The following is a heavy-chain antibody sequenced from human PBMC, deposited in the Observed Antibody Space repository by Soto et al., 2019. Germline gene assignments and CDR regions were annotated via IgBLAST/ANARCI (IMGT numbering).Heavy chain of an antibody. J-gene: IGHJ4*02. CDR2: IDWDDDK. V-gene: IGHV2-70*11. CDR1: VFSLSTSGMC. D-gene: IGHD2-2*01. CDR3: ARIVVPAAVFDY. Sequence: SCPTFVNPTQTLTLTCTFSVFSLSTSGMCESWIRQPPGKALEWLARIDWDDDKYYSTSLKTRLTISKDTSKNQVVLTMTNMDPVDTATYYCARIVVPAAVFDYWGQGTLVTAPQ.